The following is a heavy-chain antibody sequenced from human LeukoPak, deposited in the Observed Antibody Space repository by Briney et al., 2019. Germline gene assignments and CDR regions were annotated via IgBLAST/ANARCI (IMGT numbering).Heavy chain of an antibody. CDR1: GFTFSSYA. V-gene: IGHV3-23*01. J-gene: IGHJ4*02. CDR2: ISGSGGST. D-gene: IGHD1-7*01. CDR3: AKRKGPDNWNYNPDRDPFDY. Sequence: GSLRLSCAASGFTFSSYAMSWARQAPGKGLEWVSAISGSGGSTYYADSVKGRFTISRDNSKNTLYLQMNSLRAEDTAVYYCAKRKGPDNWNYNPDRDPFDYWGQGTLVTVSS.